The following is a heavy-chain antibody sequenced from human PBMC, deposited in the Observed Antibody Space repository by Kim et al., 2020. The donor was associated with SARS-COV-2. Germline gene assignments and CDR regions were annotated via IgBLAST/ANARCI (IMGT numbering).Heavy chain of an antibody. CDR3: AITLHGVGASDAFDI. D-gene: IGHD1-26*01. Sequence: SETLSLTCTVSGGSISSSSYYWGCIRQPPGKGLEWIGTIYYSGRTYYNPSLKSRVTIAVDTSKNQFSLKLSSVTAAATAVYYCAITLHGVGASDAFDIWGHGTMDTVCS. CDR1: GGSISSSSYY. J-gene: IGHJ3*02. CDR2: IYYSGRT. V-gene: IGHV4-39*01.